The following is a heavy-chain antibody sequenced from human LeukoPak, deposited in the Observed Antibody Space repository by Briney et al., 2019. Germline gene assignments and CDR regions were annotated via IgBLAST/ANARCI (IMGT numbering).Heavy chain of an antibody. J-gene: IGHJ4*02. Sequence: PSETLSLTCTVSDDSISNDYWSWIRQPPGKGLEWIGRIYTSGSTNYNPSLKSRVTISVDTSKNQFSLKLSSVTAADTAVYYCARAHDFWSGYSDVFDYWGQGTLVTVSS. CDR2: IYTSGST. D-gene: IGHD3-3*01. V-gene: IGHV4-4*08. CDR3: ARAHDFWSGYSDVFDY. CDR1: DDSISNDY.